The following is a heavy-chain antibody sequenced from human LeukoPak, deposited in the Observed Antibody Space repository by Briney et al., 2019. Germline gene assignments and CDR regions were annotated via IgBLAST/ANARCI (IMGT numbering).Heavy chain of an antibody. CDR2: ISGSAVST. CDR1: GFTFNNFA. D-gene: IGHD6-19*01. Sequence: GGSLRLSCTASGFTFNNFAMSWVRQAPGKGLEWVSGISGSAVSTFYADTVKGRFTISRDNSKTTLYLHMDSLRVEDTAVYYCAKDQTVAVAGPFDNWGQGTLVTVSS. J-gene: IGHJ4*02. CDR3: AKDQTVAVAGPFDN. V-gene: IGHV3-23*01.